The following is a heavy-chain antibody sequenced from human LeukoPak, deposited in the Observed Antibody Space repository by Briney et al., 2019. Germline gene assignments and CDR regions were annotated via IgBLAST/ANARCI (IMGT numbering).Heavy chain of an antibody. CDR2: IYTSGST. CDR1: GGSISSGSYY. CDR3: ARAVGGNCYGSGSYYNEVFYFDY. Sequence: SQTLSLTCPVSGGSISSGSYYWSWIRQPAGKGLEWIGRIYTSGSTNYNPSLKSRVTISVDTSKNQFSLKLSSVTAADTAVYYCARAVGGNCYGSGSYYNEVFYFDYWGQGTLVTVSS. J-gene: IGHJ4*02. V-gene: IGHV4-61*02. D-gene: IGHD3-10*01.